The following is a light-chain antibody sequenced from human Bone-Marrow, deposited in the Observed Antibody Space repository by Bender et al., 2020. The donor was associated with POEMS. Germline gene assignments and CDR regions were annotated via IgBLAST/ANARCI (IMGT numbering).Light chain of an antibody. CDR3: AKGDDSLKGWV. V-gene: IGLV1-44*01. CDR2: NNS. J-gene: IGLJ3*02. Sequence: QSVLTQPPSASGTPGQRVTISCSGSSSKFGSYPVNWYQQLPGAAPKLVIFNNSQRPSGVPDRFSGSNSGTSASLAISGLLSDDEADFYWAKGDDSLKGWVFGGGTKLTVL. CDR1: SSKFGSYP.